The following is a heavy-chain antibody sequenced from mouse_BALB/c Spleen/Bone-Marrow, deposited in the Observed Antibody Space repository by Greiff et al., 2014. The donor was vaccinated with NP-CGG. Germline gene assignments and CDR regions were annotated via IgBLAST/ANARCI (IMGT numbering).Heavy chain of an antibody. CDR3: ARWLLLDY. CDR2: IYPGTGST. V-gene: IGHV1S22*01. J-gene: IGHJ2*01. Sequence: QPGSELVRPGASVKLSCKASGYTFTSYWMHWVKQRPGQGLEWIGNIYPGTGSTNYDEKFKTKATLTVDTSSSTAYMQLSSLTSEDSAVYYCARWLLLDYWGQGTTLTVSS. CDR1: GYTFTSYW. D-gene: IGHD2-3*01.